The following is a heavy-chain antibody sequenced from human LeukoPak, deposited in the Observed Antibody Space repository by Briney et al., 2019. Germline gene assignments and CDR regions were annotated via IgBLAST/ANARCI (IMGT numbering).Heavy chain of an antibody. Sequence: ASVKASCKASGYTFTDYYMHWVRQAPGQGLEWMGRINPNSGGTNHAQKFQGRVTMTRDTSISIGYMELSRLKSDDTAIYYCTADKKLGDFDYWGQGTLVTVSS. V-gene: IGHV1-2*06. CDR2: INPNSGGT. CDR1: GYTFTDYY. D-gene: IGHD7-27*01. J-gene: IGHJ4*02. CDR3: TADKKLGDFDY.